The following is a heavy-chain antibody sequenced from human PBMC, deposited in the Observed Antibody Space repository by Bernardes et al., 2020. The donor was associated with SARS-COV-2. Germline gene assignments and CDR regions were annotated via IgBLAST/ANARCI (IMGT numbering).Heavy chain of an antibody. J-gene: IGHJ5*02. CDR2: IYYSGST. D-gene: IGHD2-2*01. V-gene: IGHV4-39*01. Sequence: SETLSLTCTVSGGSFSSTCYYWSWLLQPPGKGLEWIGSIYYSGSTYYNPSLKSRVTISVDTSKNQFSLKLSSVTAADTAVYYCARHGCSSTSCYWRNWFDPWGQGTLVTVSS. CDR3: ARHGCSSTSCYWRNWFDP. CDR1: GGSFSSTCYY.